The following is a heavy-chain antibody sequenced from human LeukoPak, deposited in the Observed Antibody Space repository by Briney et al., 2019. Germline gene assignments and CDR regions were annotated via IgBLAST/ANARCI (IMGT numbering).Heavy chain of an antibody. D-gene: IGHD2-21*02. V-gene: IGHV3-73*01. CDR1: GFTFSDPF. Sequence: GGSLKLSCTASGFTFSDPFMHWVRQASGKGLEWVGRIRSKAHAYATAYAASVKDRFTISRDDSKNTAYLQMNSLKAEDTAMYYCTRQKVGTSTFDYWGQGALVTVSS. CDR2: IRSKAHAYAT. CDR3: TRQKVGTSTFDY. J-gene: IGHJ4*02.